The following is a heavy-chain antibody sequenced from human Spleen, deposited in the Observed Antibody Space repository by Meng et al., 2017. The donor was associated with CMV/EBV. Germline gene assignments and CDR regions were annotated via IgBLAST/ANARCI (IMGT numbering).Heavy chain of an antibody. V-gene: IGHV4-39*07. CDR2: IYYSGTT. J-gene: IGHJ2*01. D-gene: IGHD6-25*01. CDR3: TRKRRQGYWYFDL. CDR1: GGSISSSSYL. Sequence: SGGSISSSSYLWGWIRQPPGKGLEWIGGIYYSGTTYYSPSLKSRVTISVDTSKNQFSLQLSSVTAADTAVYYCTRKRRQGYWYFDLWGRGTLVTVSS.